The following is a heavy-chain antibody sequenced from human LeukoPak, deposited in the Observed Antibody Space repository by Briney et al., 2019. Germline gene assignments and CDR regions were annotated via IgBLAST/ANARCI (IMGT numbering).Heavy chain of an antibody. CDR3: TRGAGWLIDY. J-gene: IGHJ4*02. V-gene: IGHV4-59*01. Sequence: SETLSLTCTVSGGSISSYYWSWIRQPPGKGLEWIGYIYYSGSTNYNPSLKSRVTISVDTSKNQFSLKLSSVTAADAAVYYCTRGAGWLIDYWGQGILVTVSS. CDR1: GGSISSYY. D-gene: IGHD3-16*01. CDR2: IYYSGST.